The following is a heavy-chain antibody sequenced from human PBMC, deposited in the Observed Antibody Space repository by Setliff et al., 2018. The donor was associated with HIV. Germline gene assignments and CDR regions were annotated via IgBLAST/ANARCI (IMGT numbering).Heavy chain of an antibody. CDR2: ISSSGTTI. J-gene: IGHJ4*02. V-gene: IGHV3-11*04. CDR1: GFTFSNYY. D-gene: IGHD2-15*01. CDR3: ARDLRSSHGSPNYFDY. Sequence: GGSLRLSCAASGFTFSNYYMSWIRQSPGKGLEWISYISSSGTTIYYADSVKGRFTISRDNAKNSLYLEMNSLRAEETAVYYCARDLRSSHGSPNYFDYRGRGALVTVSS.